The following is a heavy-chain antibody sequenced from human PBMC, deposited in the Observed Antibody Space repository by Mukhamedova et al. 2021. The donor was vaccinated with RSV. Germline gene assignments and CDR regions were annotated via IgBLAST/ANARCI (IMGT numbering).Heavy chain of an antibody. Sequence: TYYNPSLKSRVTISVDTSKNQFSLKLSSVTAADTAVYYCARVSTNYDFGSGQYYFDYWGQ. CDR2: T. CDR3: ARVSTNYDFGSGQYYFDY. V-gene: IGHV4-30-2*05. D-gene: IGHD3-3*01. J-gene: IGHJ4*02.